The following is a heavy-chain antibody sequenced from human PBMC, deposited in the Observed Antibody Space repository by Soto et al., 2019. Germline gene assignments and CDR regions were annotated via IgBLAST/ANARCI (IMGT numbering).Heavy chain of an antibody. D-gene: IGHD6-13*01. Sequence: PGGSLRLSCAASGFTFSSYAMSWVRQAPGKGLEWVSAISGSCGSTYYADSVKGLFTISRVNSKNTLYLQMNSLRAEDTAVYYCAKDIISSSWPTWPWGQGTLVTVSS. CDR3: AKDIISSSWPTWP. CDR2: ISGSCGST. J-gene: IGHJ5*02. V-gene: IGHV3-23*01. CDR1: GFTFSSYA.